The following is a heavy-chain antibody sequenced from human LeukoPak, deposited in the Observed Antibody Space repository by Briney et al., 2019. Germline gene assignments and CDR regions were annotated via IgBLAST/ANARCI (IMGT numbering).Heavy chain of an antibody. J-gene: IGHJ4*02. D-gene: IGHD3-10*01. Sequence: PGGSLRLSCAASGFTVSSYSMNWVRQAPGKGLEWVSYISSSSSTIYYADSVKGRFTISRDNAKNSLYLQMNSLRAEDTALYYCAKDRDYYLVGFFDYWGQGTLVTVSS. CDR3: AKDRDYYLVGFFDY. V-gene: IGHV3-48*01. CDR1: GFTVSSYS. CDR2: ISSSSSTI.